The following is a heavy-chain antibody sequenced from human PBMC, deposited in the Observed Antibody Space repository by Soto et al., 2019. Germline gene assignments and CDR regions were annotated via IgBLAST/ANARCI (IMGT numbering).Heavy chain of an antibody. Sequence: ASVKVSCKASGGTFSSYAISWVRQAPGQGLEWMGGIIPIFGTANYAQKFQGRVTITADESTSTAYMELSSLRSEDTAVYYCARDADRAIAVAETYNWFDPWGQGTLVTVSS. CDR3: ARDADRAIAVAETYNWFDP. D-gene: IGHD6-19*01. J-gene: IGHJ5*02. V-gene: IGHV1-69*13. CDR1: GGTFSSYA. CDR2: IIPIFGTA.